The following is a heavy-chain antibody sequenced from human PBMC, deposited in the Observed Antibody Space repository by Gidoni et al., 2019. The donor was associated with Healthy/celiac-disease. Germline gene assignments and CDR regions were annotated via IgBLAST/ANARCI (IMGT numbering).Heavy chain of an antibody. CDR3: AKGGYSRWY. D-gene: IGHD6-13*01. V-gene: IGHV3-23*01. CDR1: GFAFGRYA. J-gene: IGHJ4*02. CDR2: MSGIWCSK. Sequence: EVKLLESGGGLVQHGGSLRLSCAASGFAFGRYAMSWVRQAPGKGLEWVSAMSGIWCSKYYADPVKGRVTISRDKSKNTLYLKMNSLRAEDTAVYYCAKGGYSRWYWGQGTLVTVSS.